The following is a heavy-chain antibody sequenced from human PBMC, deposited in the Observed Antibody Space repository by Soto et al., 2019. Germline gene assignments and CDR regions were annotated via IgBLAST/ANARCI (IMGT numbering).Heavy chain of an antibody. D-gene: IGHD3-3*01. J-gene: IGHJ5*02. CDR3: ARDSTPYYDFWSGYTHNWFDP. V-gene: IGHV3-21*01. CDR2: ISSSSSYI. Sequence: EVQLVESGGGLVKPGGSLRLSCAASGFTFSSYSMNWVRQAPGKGLEWVSSISSSSSYIYYADSVKGRFTISRDNAQNSLYLQMNRLRAEDTAVYYCARDSTPYYDFWSGYTHNWFDPWGQGTLVTVSS. CDR1: GFTFSSYS.